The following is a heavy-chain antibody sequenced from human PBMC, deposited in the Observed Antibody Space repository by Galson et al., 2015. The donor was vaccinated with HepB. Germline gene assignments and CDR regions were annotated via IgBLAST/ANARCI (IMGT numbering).Heavy chain of an antibody. D-gene: IGHD2-15*01. CDR3: AKPQDIVVVVAATGAFDI. Sequence: SLRLSCAASGFTFSSYAMSWVRQAPGKGLEWVSAISGSGGSTYYADSVKGRFTISRDNSKNTLYPQMNSLRAEDTAVYYCAKPQDIVVVVAATGAFDIWGQGTMVTVSS. V-gene: IGHV3-23*01. J-gene: IGHJ3*02. CDR2: ISGSGGST. CDR1: GFTFSSYA.